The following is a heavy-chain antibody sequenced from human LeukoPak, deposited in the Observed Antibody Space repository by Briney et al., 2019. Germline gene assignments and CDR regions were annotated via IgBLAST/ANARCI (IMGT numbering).Heavy chain of an antibody. J-gene: IGHJ4*02. Sequence: SETLSLTCAVYGGSCSGYYCSWIRQPPGKGLEWIGEINHSGSTNYNPSLKSRVTISRDTSKNHFSLELSSVTAADTAVYYCARDSVLYYFDYWGQGTLVTVSS. D-gene: IGHD2-21*01. CDR1: GGSCSGYY. CDR3: ARDSVLYYFDY. V-gene: IGHV4-34*01. CDR2: INHSGST.